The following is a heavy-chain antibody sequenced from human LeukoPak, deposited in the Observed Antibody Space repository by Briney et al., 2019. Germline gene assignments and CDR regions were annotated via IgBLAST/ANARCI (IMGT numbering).Heavy chain of an antibody. D-gene: IGHD6-19*01. CDR3: AKHGGSSGWWDYFDH. J-gene: IGHJ4*02. V-gene: IGHV3-23*01. CDR1: GFTFAGHA. Sequence: PGGSLRLSCAASGFTFAGHAMSWVRQAPGKGLDWVSTISGSGAGTYYADSVKGRFTISRDNSKNTLYLQMNSLTAEDTAVYYCAKHGGSSGWWDYFDHWGQGTLVTVSS. CDR2: ISGSGAGT.